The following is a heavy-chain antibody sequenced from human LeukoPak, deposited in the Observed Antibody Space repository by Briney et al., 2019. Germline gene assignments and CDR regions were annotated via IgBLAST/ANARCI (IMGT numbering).Heavy chain of an antibody. CDR2: MNPNSGNT. J-gene: IGHJ4*02. D-gene: IGHD1-26*01. Sequence: ASVKVSCKASGYTFTSYDINWVRQATGQGLEWMGWMNPNSGNTGYAQKFQGRVTMTRNTSISTAYMELSSLRSEDTAVYYCARVRSKYSVGAHGYWGQGTLVTVSS. CDR1: GYTFTSYD. CDR3: ARVRSKYSVGAHGY. V-gene: IGHV1-8*01.